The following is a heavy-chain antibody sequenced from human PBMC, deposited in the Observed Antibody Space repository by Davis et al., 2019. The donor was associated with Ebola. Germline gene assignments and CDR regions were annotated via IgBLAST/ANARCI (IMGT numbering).Heavy chain of an antibody. V-gene: IGHV3-21*01. D-gene: IGHD3-16*01. CDR2: ISSSSSYI. CDR3: ARAFKGGRIYYYYYGMDV. CDR1: GFTFSSYS. Sequence: GGSLRLSCAASGFTFSSYSMNWVRQAPGKGLEWVSSISSSSSYIYYADSVKGRFTISRDNAKNSLYLQMNSLRAEDTAVYYCARAFKGGRIYYYYYGMDVWGQGTTVTVSS. J-gene: IGHJ6*02.